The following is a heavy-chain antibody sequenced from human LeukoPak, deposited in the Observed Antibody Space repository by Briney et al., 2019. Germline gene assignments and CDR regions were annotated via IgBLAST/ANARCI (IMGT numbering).Heavy chain of an antibody. CDR3: VKDHQHGLTVYYFGY. CDR1: AFTFSGYA. CDR2: ISGSGDST. Sequence: GGSLRLSCAAAAFTFSGYAMGWVRQAPGKGLEWVSAISGSGDSTYYADSVKGRFTMSRDNSKNTLYLQMNSLRAEDTAVYYCVKDHQHGLTVYYFGYWGQGTLVTVSS. V-gene: IGHV3-23*01. D-gene: IGHD3-3*01. J-gene: IGHJ4*02.